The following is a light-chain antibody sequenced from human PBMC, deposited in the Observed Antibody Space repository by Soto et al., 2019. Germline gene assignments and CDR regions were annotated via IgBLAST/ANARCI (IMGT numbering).Light chain of an antibody. Sequence: DIQITQSPSTMSESVGDRFTITCRTSQTIRGYLAWYQQKPGKAPKLLIYKASTLESGVPSRFSGSGSGTEFTLTIRSLQPDDFATYYCQHYDAYSTWTFGQGTKVDIK. CDR3: QHYDAYSTWT. CDR2: KAS. V-gene: IGKV1-5*03. J-gene: IGKJ1*01. CDR1: QTIRGY.